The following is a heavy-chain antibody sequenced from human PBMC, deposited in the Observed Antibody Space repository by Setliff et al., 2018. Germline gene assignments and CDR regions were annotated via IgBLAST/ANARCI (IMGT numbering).Heavy chain of an antibody. CDR3: AKELIEVMMTGLEF. D-gene: IGHD3-22*01. V-gene: IGHV3-11*04. J-gene: IGHJ4*02. CDR1: GFRFSDLY. CDR2: ISGTGNTV. Sequence: GGSLRLSCAASGFRFSDLYMSWVRQVPGKGLEWLSKISGTGNTVYYADSVRGRFTISRDNSKNTVYLQMNNLRPEDTAVYYCAKELIEVMMTGLEFWGQGTMVTVSS.